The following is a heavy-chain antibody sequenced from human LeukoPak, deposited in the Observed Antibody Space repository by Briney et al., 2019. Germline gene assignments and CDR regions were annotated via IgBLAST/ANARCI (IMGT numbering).Heavy chain of an antibody. CDR3: IIAPGLFAFET. Sequence: GGSLRLSCAASDFTLTNAWVNWIRQAPGEGLEWVGRIKSKTDGGTTDYATPVNGRFTISRDDSTNTVHLQMDSLKTEDTAVYFCIIAPGLFAFETWGQGTMVTVSS. CDR2: IKSKTDGGTT. D-gene: IGHD6-13*01. J-gene: IGHJ3*02. V-gene: IGHV3-15*07. CDR1: DFTLTNAW.